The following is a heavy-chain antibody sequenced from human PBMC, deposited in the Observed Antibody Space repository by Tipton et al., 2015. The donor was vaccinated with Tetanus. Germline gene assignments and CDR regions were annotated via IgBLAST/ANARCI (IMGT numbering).Heavy chain of an antibody. CDR2: IYHSGNT. CDR1: GGSISSSSSY. D-gene: IGHD6-13*01. Sequence: LRLSCIVSGGSISSSSSYWSWIRQPPGKGLEWIGEIYHSGNTNYNPSLKSRVSISVDTSMNSFSLNLSSVTAADTAVYYCARVVGAAAGTKVDYWGQGTLVTVSS. J-gene: IGHJ4*02. CDR3: ARVVGAAAGTKVDY. V-gene: IGHV4-39*07.